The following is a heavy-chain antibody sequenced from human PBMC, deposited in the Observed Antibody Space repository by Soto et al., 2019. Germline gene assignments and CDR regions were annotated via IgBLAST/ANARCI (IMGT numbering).Heavy chain of an antibody. CDR1: GGSISSYY. D-gene: IGHD2-2*01. V-gene: IGHV4-59*01. Sequence: SETLSLTCTVSGGSISSYYWSWIRQPPGKGLEWIGYIYYSGSTNYNPSLKSRVTISVDTSKNQFSLKLGSVTAADTAVYYCARVGGPGNTIDYWGQGTLVTVSS. CDR2: IYYSGST. J-gene: IGHJ4*02. CDR3: ARVGGPGNTIDY.